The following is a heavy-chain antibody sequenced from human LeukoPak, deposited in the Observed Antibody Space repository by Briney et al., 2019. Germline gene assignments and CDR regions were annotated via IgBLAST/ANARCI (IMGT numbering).Heavy chain of an antibody. J-gene: IGHJ4*02. CDR3: AREGYYGSGSPPSLYFDY. D-gene: IGHD3-10*01. CDR1: GFTFRNYV. Sequence: GGSLRLSCAASGFTFRNYVIHWVRQAPGKGLEWVAVTSSDLNVKLYADSVKGRFTISRDNSRSTMYLQMNSLRPEDTAIYYCAREGYYGSGSPPSLYFDYWGQGTLVTVSS. CDR2: TSSDLNVK. V-gene: IGHV3-30-3*01.